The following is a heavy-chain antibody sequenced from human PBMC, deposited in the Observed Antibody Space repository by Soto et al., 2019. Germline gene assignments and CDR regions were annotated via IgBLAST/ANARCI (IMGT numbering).Heavy chain of an antibody. CDR2: IYHSGTT. CDR3: ARENLRWFDP. CDR1: GVSINSYY. Sequence: TLSLTCTVSGVSINSYYWSWIRQPPGKGLEWIGYIYHSGTTSYNPSLESRVTISIDTSKKQVSLKLTSVTAADTAVYYCARENLRWFDPWGQGTLVTVSS. J-gene: IGHJ5*02. V-gene: IGHV4-59*01.